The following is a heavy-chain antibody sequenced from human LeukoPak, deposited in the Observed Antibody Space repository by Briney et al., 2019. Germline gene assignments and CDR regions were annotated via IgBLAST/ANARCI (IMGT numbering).Heavy chain of an antibody. Sequence: SETLSLTCTVSGYSISSGYYWGWIRQPPGKGLEWIGSIYHSGSTYYNPSLKSRVTISVDTSKNQFSLKLSSVTAADTAVYYCARDRGGLDAFDIWGQGTMVTVSS. CDR2: IYHSGST. CDR1: GYSISSGYY. CDR3: ARDRGGLDAFDI. D-gene: IGHD3-10*01. V-gene: IGHV4-38-2*02. J-gene: IGHJ3*02.